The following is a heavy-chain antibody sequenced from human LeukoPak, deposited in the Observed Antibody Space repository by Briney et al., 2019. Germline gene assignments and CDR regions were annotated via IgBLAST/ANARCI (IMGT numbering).Heavy chain of an antibody. D-gene: IGHD3-16*02. CDR1: GYTFTSYG. Sequence: GASVKVSCKASGYTFTSYGISWVRQAPGQGLEWMGWISAHNGNTNYAQKLQGRVTMTTDTSTSTAYMELRSLRSDDTAVYYCARANMITFGGVIVPSLLDYWGQGTLVTVSS. V-gene: IGHV1-18*01. CDR3: ARANMITFGGVIVPSLLDY. J-gene: IGHJ4*02. CDR2: ISAHNGNT.